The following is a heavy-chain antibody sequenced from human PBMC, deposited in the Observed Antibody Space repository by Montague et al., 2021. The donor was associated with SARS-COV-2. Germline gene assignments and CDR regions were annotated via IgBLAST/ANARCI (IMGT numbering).Heavy chain of an antibody. CDR2: IRPDGTST. Sequence: SLRFSCAASGFPFRSYWMHLIRQVPGRGLVWVSRIRPDGTSTHYSASVKGRFVISRDNAKNTLSLEMTNLRVDDTAIYYCVRPLWFGDSDYYFDSWGQGTLVSVSS. J-gene: IGHJ4*02. CDR1: GFPFRSYW. CDR3: VRPLWFGDSDYYFDS. V-gene: IGHV3-74*01. D-gene: IGHD3-10*01.